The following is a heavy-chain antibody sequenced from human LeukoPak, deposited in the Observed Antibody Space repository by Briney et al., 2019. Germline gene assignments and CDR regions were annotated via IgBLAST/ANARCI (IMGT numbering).Heavy chain of an antibody. CDR2: ITNSGSDI. V-gene: IGHV3-11*01. CDR3: ACPYRSRFDY. CDR1: GFTFSDFH. Sequence: GGSLRLSCVVSGFTFSDFHMSWLRQAPGKGLERISYITNSGSDIEYEDSVKGRFTISWDNAKRSLYLEMNTLRAEDTAIYYCACPYRSRFDYWGQGTLVTVSS. J-gene: IGHJ4*02. D-gene: IGHD6-13*01.